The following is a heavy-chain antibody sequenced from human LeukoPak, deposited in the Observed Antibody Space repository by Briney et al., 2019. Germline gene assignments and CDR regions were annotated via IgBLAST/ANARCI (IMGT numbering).Heavy chain of an antibody. Sequence: KASETLSLTCAVYGGSFSGYYWSWIRQPPGKGLEWIGSIYHSGSTYYNPSLKSRVTISVDTSKNQFSLKLSSVTAADTAVYYCARDLLRGYDSSGYIRDNWFDPWGQGTLVTVSS. V-gene: IGHV4-34*01. CDR1: GGSFSGYY. J-gene: IGHJ5*02. CDR2: IYHSGST. CDR3: ARDLLRGYDSSGYIRDNWFDP. D-gene: IGHD3-22*01.